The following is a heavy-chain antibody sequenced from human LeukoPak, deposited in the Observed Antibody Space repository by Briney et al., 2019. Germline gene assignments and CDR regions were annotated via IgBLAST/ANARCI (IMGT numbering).Heavy chain of an antibody. V-gene: IGHV4-59*01. J-gene: IGHJ3*02. CDR3: AREKDHAFDI. CDR2: IYYSGST. Sequence: PSEPLSLTCTVSGGSLSSYYWLWIRQPPGKGLEWIGYIYYSGSTNYNPSLKSRVTISVDTSKNQFSLKLSSVTAADTAVYYCAREKDHAFDIWGQGTMVTVSS. CDR1: GGSLSSYY.